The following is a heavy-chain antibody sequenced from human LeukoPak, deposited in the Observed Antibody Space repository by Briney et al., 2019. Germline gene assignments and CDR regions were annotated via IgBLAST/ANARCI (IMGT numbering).Heavy chain of an antibody. CDR2: IYYSGST. CDR3: ARRYSGYSSSWFRI. J-gene: IGHJ3*02. V-gene: IGHV4-34*01. D-gene: IGHD6-13*01. CDR1: GGSFSGYY. Sequence: SETLSLTCAVYGGSFSGYYWSWIRQPPGKGLEWIGSIYYSGSTYYNPSLKSRVTISVDTSKNQFSLKLSSVTAADTAVYYCARRYSGYSSSWFRIWGQGTMVTVSS.